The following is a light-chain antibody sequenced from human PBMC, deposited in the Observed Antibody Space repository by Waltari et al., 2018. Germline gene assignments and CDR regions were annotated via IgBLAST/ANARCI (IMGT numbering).Light chain of an antibody. CDR3: QHLNGYPIT. V-gene: IGKV1-9*01. CDR1: QGINNY. Sequence: IQLTQSPSSLSASVVDRVNITCRASQGINNYLAWYQQKPGEAPKPLIYFASTLERGVPSRFSGSGSGTDFTLTISSLQPEDFATYYCQHLNGYPITFGGGTKVEIK. J-gene: IGKJ4*01. CDR2: FAS.